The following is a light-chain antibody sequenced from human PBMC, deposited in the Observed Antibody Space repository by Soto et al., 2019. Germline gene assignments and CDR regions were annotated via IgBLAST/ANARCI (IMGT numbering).Light chain of an antibody. CDR3: QQYDHLPST. Sequence: DIQMTQSPSSLSASVGDRVTITCQASQDISNYLNWYQQKPGKAPKLLIYDASNLATGVPSRFSGIGSGTDFTFAISSLQPEDIATYYCQQYDHLPSTFGPGTKVDVK. J-gene: IGKJ3*01. V-gene: IGKV1-33*01. CDR2: DAS. CDR1: QDISNY.